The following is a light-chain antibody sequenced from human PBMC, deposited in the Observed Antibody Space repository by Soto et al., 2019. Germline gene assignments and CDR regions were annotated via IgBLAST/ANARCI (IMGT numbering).Light chain of an antibody. Sequence: QLVLTQSPSASASLGASVKLTCTLSSGHSSYAIAWHQQQPEKGPRYLMKLNSDGSHSKGDGIPDRFSGSSSGAERYLTISSLQSEDEADYYTQTWGTGTFDVFGTGTKLTVL. J-gene: IGLJ1*01. CDR2: LNSDGSH. V-gene: IGLV4-69*01. CDR3: QTWGTGTFDV. CDR1: SGHSSYA.